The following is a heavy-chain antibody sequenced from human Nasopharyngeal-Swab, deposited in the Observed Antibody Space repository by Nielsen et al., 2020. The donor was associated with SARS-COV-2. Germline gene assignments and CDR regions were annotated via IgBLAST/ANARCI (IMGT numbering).Heavy chain of an antibody. D-gene: IGHD6-13*01. CDR3: ARGGQQPL. CDR2: ISGRTTYI. V-gene: IGHV3-21*01. Sequence: LSLTCAASGFTFSTYNMHWVRQAPGKGLEWVSSISGRTTYIYYADSMKGRFTISRDNAKNSLYLQMSNLRAEDAAIYYCARGGQQPLWGQGTLVTVSS. J-gene: IGHJ4*02. CDR1: GFTFSTYN.